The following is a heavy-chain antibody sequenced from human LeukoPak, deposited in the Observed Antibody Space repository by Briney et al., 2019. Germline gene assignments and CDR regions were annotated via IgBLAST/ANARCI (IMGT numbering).Heavy chain of an antibody. CDR2: IYTSGGT. V-gene: IGHV4-4*09. D-gene: IGHD3-22*01. Sequence: PSETLSLTCTVSGGSISSYYWSWIRQPPGKGLEWIGYIYTSGGTNYNPSLKSRVTISVDTSKNQFSLKLSSVTAADTAVYYCARRESDDSSGYYSYYFDYWGQGTLVTVSS. CDR3: ARRESDDSSGYYSYYFDY. J-gene: IGHJ4*02. CDR1: GGSISSYY.